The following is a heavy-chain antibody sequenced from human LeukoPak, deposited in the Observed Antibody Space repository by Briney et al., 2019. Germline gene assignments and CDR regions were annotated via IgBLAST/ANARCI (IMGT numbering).Heavy chain of an antibody. CDR2: ISSSSSYI. CDR1: GFTFSGYW. D-gene: IGHD6-6*01. CDR3: ARESYSSSSFDY. Sequence: PGGSLRLSCAASGFTFSGYWMHWVRQAPGKGLVWVSSISSSSSYIYYADSVKGRFAISRDNAKNSLYLQMNSLRAEDTAVYYCARESYSSSSFDYWGQGTLVTVSS. J-gene: IGHJ4*02. V-gene: IGHV3-21*01.